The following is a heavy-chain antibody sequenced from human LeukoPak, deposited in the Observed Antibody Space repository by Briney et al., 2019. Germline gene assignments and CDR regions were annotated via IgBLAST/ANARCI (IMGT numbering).Heavy chain of an antibody. D-gene: IGHD6-6*01. Sequence: GGSLRLSCAASGFTFSNAWMNWVRQAPGKGLEWVSGISWNSGRIGYADSVKGRFIISRDNAKNSLYLQMNSLRSEDTAFYYCAKATYSTSPGYYFDYWGQGTLVTVSS. CDR1: GFTFSNAW. CDR3: AKATYSTSPGYYFDY. CDR2: ISWNSGRI. J-gene: IGHJ4*02. V-gene: IGHV3-9*01.